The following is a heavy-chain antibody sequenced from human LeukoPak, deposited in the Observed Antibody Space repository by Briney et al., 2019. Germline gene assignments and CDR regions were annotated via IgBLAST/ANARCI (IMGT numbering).Heavy chain of an antibody. J-gene: IGHJ6*03. CDR3: ATPGPEKTEYYYYYMDV. V-gene: IGHV1-69*06. CDR2: IIPIFGTT. D-gene: IGHD1-14*01. CDR1: GGTFSSYA. Sequence: SVKVSCKASGGTFSSYAISWVRQAPGQGLEWMGGIIPIFGTTNYAQKFQGRVTITADKSTSTAYMELSSLRSEDTAVYYCATPGPEKTEYYYYYMDVWGKGTTVTITS.